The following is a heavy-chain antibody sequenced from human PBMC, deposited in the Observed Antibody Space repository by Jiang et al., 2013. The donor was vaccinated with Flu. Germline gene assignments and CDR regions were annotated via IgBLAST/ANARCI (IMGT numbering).Heavy chain of an antibody. CDR2: IFYRENT. J-gene: IGHJ5*01. CDR3: ARHDYDSRGFYSMGFDF. V-gene: IGHV4-39*07. CDR1: GDSMSSSLYY. D-gene: IGHD3-22*01. Sequence: GLVKPSETLSLTCTVSGDSMSSSLYYWGWIRQPPGKGLEWIGSIFYRENTYYNPSLESRVTISLDPSKNQFSLELSSVTAADTAVYFCARHDYDSRGFYSMGFDFWGQGTLVTVSS.